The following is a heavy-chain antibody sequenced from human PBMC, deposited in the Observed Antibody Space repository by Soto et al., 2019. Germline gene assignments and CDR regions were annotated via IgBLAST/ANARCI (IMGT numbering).Heavy chain of an antibody. D-gene: IGHD3-22*01. Sequence: SETLSLTCTVSGGSISSYYWSWIRQPPGKGLEWIGYIYYSGSTNYNPSLKSRVTISVDTSKNQFSLKLSSVTAADTAVYYCARATGRVVITHWGQGTLVTVSS. J-gene: IGHJ4*02. V-gene: IGHV4-59*01. CDR1: GGSISSYY. CDR3: ARATGRVVITH. CDR2: IYYSGST.